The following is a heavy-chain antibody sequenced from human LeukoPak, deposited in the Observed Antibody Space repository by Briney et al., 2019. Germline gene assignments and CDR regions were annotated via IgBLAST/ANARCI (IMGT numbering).Heavy chain of an antibody. CDR3: AREAAYYYGSGSSLPNDY. Sequence: ASVKVSCKASGYTFTSYYMHWVRQAPGQGLEWMGIINPSGGSTSYAQKFQGRVTMTRDTSTSTVYMELSSLRSEDTAVYYCAREAAYYYGSGSSLPNDYWGQGTLVTVSS. J-gene: IGHJ4*02. V-gene: IGHV1-46*01. D-gene: IGHD3-10*01. CDR2: INPSGGST. CDR1: GYTFTSYY.